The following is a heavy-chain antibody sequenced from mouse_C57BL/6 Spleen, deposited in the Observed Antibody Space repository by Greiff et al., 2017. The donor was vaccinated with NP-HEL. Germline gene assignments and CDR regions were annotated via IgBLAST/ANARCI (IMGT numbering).Heavy chain of an antibody. Sequence: VQVVESGAELVKPGASVKMSCKASGYTFTSYWITWVKQRPGQGLEWIGDIYPGSGSTNYNEKFKSKATLTVDTSSSTAYMQLSSLTSEDSAVYYCARSENYGYDPDWFAYWGQGTLVTVSA. D-gene: IGHD2-2*01. V-gene: IGHV1-55*01. J-gene: IGHJ3*01. CDR2: IYPGSGST. CDR1: GYTFTSYW. CDR3: ARSENYGYDPDWFAY.